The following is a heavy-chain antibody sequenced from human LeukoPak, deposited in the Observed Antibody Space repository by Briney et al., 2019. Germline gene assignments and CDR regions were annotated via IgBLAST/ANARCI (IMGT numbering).Heavy chain of an antibody. CDR2: INPNSGGT. CDR1: GYTFTGYY. J-gene: IGHJ4*02. Sequence: ASVKVSCKASGYTFTGYYMHWVRQAPGQGLEWMGWINPNSGGTNYARKFQGRVTMTRDTSISTAYMELSRLRSDDTAVYYCARAWIRYCSSTSCYILTYWGQGTLVTVSS. V-gene: IGHV1-2*02. CDR3: ARAWIRYCSSTSCYILTY. D-gene: IGHD2-2*02.